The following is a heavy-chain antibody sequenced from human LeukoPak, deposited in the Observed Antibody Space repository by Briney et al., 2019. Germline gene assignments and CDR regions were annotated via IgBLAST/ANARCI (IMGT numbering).Heavy chain of an antibody. CDR2: IIPIFGTA. J-gene: IGHJ4*02. V-gene: IGHV1-69*13. D-gene: IGHD4-11*01. CDR1: GGTFSSYA. Sequence: ASVKVSCKASGGTFSSYAISWVRQAPGQGLEWMGGIIPIFGTANYAQKFQGRVTITADESTSTAYMELSSLRSEDTAVYYCARGPLNYSNLDYWGQGTLVTVSS. CDR3: ARGPLNYSNLDY.